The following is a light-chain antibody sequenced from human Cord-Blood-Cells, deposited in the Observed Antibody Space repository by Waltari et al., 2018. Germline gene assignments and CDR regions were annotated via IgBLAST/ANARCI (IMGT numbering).Light chain of an antibody. CDR3: CSYAGSSTV. CDR1: SSDVGIYNL. V-gene: IGLV2-23*01. J-gene: IGLJ3*02. CDR2: EGS. Sequence: QSALTQPASVSGSPGQSITISCTGTSSDVGIYNLVSWYQQHPGKAPKLMIYEGSKRPSGVSKRFAGSKSGNTASLTISGLQAEDEADYYCCSYAGSSTVFGGGTKLTVL.